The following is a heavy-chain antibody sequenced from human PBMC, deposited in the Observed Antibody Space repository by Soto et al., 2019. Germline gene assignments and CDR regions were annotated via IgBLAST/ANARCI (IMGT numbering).Heavy chain of an antibody. V-gene: IGHV4-31*03. CDR3: ASMATTTHYYYYGMDV. D-gene: IGHD5-12*01. CDR2: IYYSGST. CDR1: GGSISSGDYY. J-gene: IGHJ6*02. Sequence: PSETLSLTCTVSGGSISSGDYYWSWVRQHPGKGLEWIGYIYYSGSTYYNPSLKSRVTISVDTSKNQFSLKLSSVTAADTAVYYCASMATTTHYYYYGMDVWGQGTTVTVSS.